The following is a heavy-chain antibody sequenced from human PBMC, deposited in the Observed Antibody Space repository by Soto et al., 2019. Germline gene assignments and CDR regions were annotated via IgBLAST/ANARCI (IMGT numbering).Heavy chain of an antibody. D-gene: IGHD2-15*01. CDR3: APHVYCSGGSCQYDAFTI. CDR1: GITFSNYM. V-gene: IGHV3-23*01. CDR2: ITAGGDGT. J-gene: IGHJ3*02. Sequence: EVQVLESGGGLVQPGGSLRLSCEASGITFSNYMMTWIRQAPGKGLEWVSTITAGGDGTYYADSVKGRFTMSRETSKNTLYLQMNSLRAVDTAVYYCAPHVYCSGGSCQYDAFTIRGQGTMVTVSS.